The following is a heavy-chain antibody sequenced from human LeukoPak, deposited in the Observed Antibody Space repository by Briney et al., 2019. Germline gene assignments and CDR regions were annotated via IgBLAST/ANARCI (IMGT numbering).Heavy chain of an antibody. CDR2: ISSSGSTI. V-gene: IGHV3-11*01. CDR1: GFTFSDYY. J-gene: IGHJ4*02. CDR3: ARDWGGSGSPRRPGYFDY. D-gene: IGHD3-10*01. Sequence: GGSLRLSCAASGFTFSDYYMSWIRQAPGKGLEWVSYISSSGSTIYYADSVKGRFTISRDNAKNSLYLQMNSLRAEDTAVYYCARDWGGSGSPRRPGYFDYWGQGTLVTVSS.